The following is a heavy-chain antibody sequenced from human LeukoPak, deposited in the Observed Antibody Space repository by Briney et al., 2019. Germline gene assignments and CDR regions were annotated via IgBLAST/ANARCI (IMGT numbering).Heavy chain of an antibody. Sequence: GGSLRLSCAASGFTFDDYGMSWVRQAPGKGLEWVSSISSSSSYIYYADSVKGRFTISRDNAKNSLYLQMNSLRAEDTAVYYCAREVTDTARYYYYMDVWGKGTTVTVSS. J-gene: IGHJ6*03. CDR1: GFTFDDYG. CDR3: AREVTDTARYYYYMDV. D-gene: IGHD5-18*01. CDR2: ISSSSSYI. V-gene: IGHV3-21*01.